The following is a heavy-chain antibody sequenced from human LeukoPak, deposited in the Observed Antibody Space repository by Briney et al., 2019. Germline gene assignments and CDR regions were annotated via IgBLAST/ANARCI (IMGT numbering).Heavy chain of an antibody. J-gene: IGHJ4*02. Sequence: SETLSLTCTVSGGSISSYYWSWIRQPPGKGREWIGYIYYSGSTNYNPSLKSRVTISVDTSKNQFSLKLSSVTAADTAVYYCARDCSGGSCYTAWGQGTLVTVSS. CDR2: IYYSGST. CDR3: ARDCSGGSCYTA. D-gene: IGHD2-15*01. CDR1: GGSISSYY. V-gene: IGHV4-59*12.